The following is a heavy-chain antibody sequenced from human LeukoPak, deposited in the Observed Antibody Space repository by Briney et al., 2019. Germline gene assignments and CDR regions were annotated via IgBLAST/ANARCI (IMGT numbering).Heavy chain of an antibody. CDR2: IYMSGST. D-gene: IGHD2-15*01. Sequence: PSETLSLTCTVSGGSISSGSYYWSWIRQPAGKGLEWIGRIYMSGSTNYNPSLKSRVTISVDTSKNQFSLKLNSVTAADTAVYYCARLSPEYCSGGSCHDAFDIWGQGTMVTVSS. CDR1: GGSISSGSYY. CDR3: ARLSPEYCSGGSCHDAFDI. V-gene: IGHV4-61*02. J-gene: IGHJ3*02.